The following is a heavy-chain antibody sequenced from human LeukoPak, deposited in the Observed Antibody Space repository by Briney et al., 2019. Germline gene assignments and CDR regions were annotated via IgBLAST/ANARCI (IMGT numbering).Heavy chain of an antibody. CDR2: IYWDDDK. V-gene: IGHV2-5*02. Sequence: ESGPTLVKPTQTLTLTCTFSGFSLSTSGVGVGWIRQPPGKALEWLALIYWDDDKRYSPSLKSRLTITKDTSKNQVVLTMTNMDPVDTATYYCAHRDGPDDYGDYYFDYWGQGTLVTVSS. J-gene: IGHJ4*02. CDR3: AHRDGPDDYGDYYFDY. D-gene: IGHD4-17*01. CDR1: GFSLSTSGVG.